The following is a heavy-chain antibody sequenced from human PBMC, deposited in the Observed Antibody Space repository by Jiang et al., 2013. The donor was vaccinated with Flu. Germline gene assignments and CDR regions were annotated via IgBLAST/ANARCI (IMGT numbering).Heavy chain of an antibody. J-gene: IGHJ6*02. V-gene: IGHV4-34*01. CDR1: GGSFSGYY. D-gene: IGHD4-17*01. CDR3: AGLSTVTTILAGMDV. Sequence: AVYGGSFSGYYWSWIRQPPGKGLEWIGEINHSGSTNYNPSLKSRVTISVDTSKNQFSLKLSSVTAADTAVYYCAGLSTVTTILAGMDVWGQGTTVTVSS. CDR2: INHSGST.